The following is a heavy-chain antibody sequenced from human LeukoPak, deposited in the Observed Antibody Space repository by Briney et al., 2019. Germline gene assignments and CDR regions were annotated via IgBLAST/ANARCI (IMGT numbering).Heavy chain of an antibody. CDR1: GYTFSCYY. J-gene: IGHJ4*02. Sequence: GASVTVSCKSSGYTFSCYYVYWVRQAPGQGLECVGWINPNSGATNYAQKFQDRATMTRDTSVSTAYMELSRLRSDDTAVYYCARDKRDCTTTTCYDYFDYWGQGTLVTVSS. V-gene: IGHV1-2*02. CDR2: INPNSGAT. CDR3: ARDKRDCTTTTCYDYFDY. D-gene: IGHD2-2*01.